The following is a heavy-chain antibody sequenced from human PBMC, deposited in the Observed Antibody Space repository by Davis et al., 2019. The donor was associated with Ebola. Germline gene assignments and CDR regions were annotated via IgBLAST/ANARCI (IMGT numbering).Heavy chain of an antibody. CDR2: TFIGGYT. D-gene: IGHD3-3*01. Sequence: GGSLGLSCAASGFTFSSYAMTWVRQAPGKGLEWVSGTFIGGYTYYGDSVKDRFIFSRDTSKNTFSLQMNNLRAEDTAVYFCAAQDTLKFGDWFSYDYWGQGILVNV. CDR1: GFTFSSYA. J-gene: IGHJ4*02. V-gene: IGHV3-66*01. CDR3: AAQDTLKFGDWFSYDY.